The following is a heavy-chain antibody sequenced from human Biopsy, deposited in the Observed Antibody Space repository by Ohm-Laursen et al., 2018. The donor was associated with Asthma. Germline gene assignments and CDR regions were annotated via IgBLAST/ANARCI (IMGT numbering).Heavy chain of an antibody. Sequence: SLRLSCTAPGFTFSNYGMHWVRQAPGKGLDWAAVISFDGSNKNYTDSVKGRFTISRDNSRNTLHLQMNSLRAEDTAVYYCAKDVFPGWELRRGPDYWGQGTLVTVSS. CDR3: AKDVFPGWELRRGPDY. D-gene: IGHD1-26*01. CDR1: GFTFSNYG. CDR2: ISFDGSNK. V-gene: IGHV3-30*18. J-gene: IGHJ4*02.